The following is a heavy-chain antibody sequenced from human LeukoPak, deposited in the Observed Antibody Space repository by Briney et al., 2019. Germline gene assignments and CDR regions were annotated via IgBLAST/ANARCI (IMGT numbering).Heavy chain of an antibody. Sequence: ASVKVSCKASGYTFTGYYMHWLRQAPGQGLEWMGWINPNSGGTNYAQKSQGRVTLTRNTSISTAYMELSSLRSDDTAVYYCARDGSLDYWGQGTLVTVSS. V-gene: IGHV1-2*02. J-gene: IGHJ4*02. D-gene: IGHD6-13*01. CDR1: GYTFTGYY. CDR3: ARDGSLDY. CDR2: INPNSGGT.